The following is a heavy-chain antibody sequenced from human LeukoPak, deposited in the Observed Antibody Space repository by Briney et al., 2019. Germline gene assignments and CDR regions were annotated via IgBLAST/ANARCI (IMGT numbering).Heavy chain of an antibody. J-gene: IGHJ5*02. D-gene: IGHD2/OR15-2a*01. CDR3: ARDFLASEGWFDP. Sequence: PSETLSLTCTVSGYCISSGYYWGWILQPPGKGLEWIGSIYHSGSTYYNPSLKSRVTISVDTSKNQFSLKLSSVTAADTAVYYCARDFLASEGWFDPWGQGTLVTVSS. CDR1: GYCISSGYY. V-gene: IGHV4-38-2*02. CDR2: IYHSGST.